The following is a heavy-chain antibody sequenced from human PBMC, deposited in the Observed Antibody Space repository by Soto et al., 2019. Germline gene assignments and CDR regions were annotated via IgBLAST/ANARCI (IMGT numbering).Heavy chain of an antibody. Sequence: QVQLVESGGGVVQPGRSLRLSCAASGFTFSSYGMHWVRQAPGKGLEWVAVIWYDGSNKYYADSVKGRFTISRDNSKNTRDLQMNSLRAEDTAVYYCAREAESAGIAAAGTWYYYCYMDVWGKGTTVTVSS. J-gene: IGHJ6*03. CDR2: IWYDGSNK. D-gene: IGHD6-13*01. CDR1: GFTFSSYG. V-gene: IGHV3-33*01. CDR3: AREAESAGIAAAGTWYYYCYMDV.